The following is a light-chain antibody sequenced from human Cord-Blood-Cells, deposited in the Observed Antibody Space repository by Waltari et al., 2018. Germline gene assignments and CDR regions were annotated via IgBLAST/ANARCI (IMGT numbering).Light chain of an antibody. V-gene: IGKV6-21*01. CDR3: HQSSSLPWT. Sequence: EIVLTQSPAFQSVTPTEKVKITCRASQSIGGSLHWYTQKPDHSPKLLIKYASQSFSGVPSRFSGSGSGTDFTLTSNSLEAEDAATYYCHQSSSLPWTFGQGTKVEIK. CDR1: QSIGGS. J-gene: IGKJ1*01. CDR2: YAS.